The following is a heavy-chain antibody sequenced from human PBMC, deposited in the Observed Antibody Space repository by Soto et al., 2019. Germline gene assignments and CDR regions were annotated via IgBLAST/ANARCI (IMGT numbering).Heavy chain of an antibody. CDR2: ISSSSSTI. J-gene: IGHJ4*02. CDR1: GFTFSSYS. CDR3: ARDPEGYYFDY. V-gene: IGHV3-48*01. Sequence: HPGGSLRLSCAASGFTFSSYSMNWVRQAPGKGLEWVSYISSSSSTIYYADSVKGRFTISRDNAKNSLYLQMNSLRAEDTAVYYCARDPEGYYFDYWGQGTLVTVSS.